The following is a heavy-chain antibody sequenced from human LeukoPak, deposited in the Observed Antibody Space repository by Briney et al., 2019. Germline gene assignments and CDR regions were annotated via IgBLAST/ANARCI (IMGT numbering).Heavy chain of an antibody. D-gene: IGHD1-26*01. J-gene: IGHJ6*02. V-gene: IGHV1-3*01. Sequence: ASVKVSCKASRYTFSNDAMHWVRQAPGERLEWMGWINAGNGDTKYSQNFQGRVTITRDTSASTTYMELSSLRSEDTAVYYCARDVRGSYYFHYYYGMDVWGQGTTVTVSS. CDR3: ARDVRGSYYFHYYYGMDV. CDR2: INAGNGDT. CDR1: RYTFSNDA.